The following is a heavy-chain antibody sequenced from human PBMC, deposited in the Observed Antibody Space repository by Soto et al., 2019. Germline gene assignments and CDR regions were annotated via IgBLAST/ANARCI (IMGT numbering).Heavy chain of an antibody. Sequence: GGSLRLSCAASGFTFSSYEMNWVRQAPGKGLEWVSYISSSGSTICYADSVKGRFTISRDNAKNSLYLQMNSLRAEDTAVYYCARGAPPSLYCSGGSCYPSPYFQHWGQGTLVTVSS. CDR3: ARGAPPSLYCSGGSCYPSPYFQH. J-gene: IGHJ1*01. CDR2: ISSSGSTI. D-gene: IGHD2-15*01. CDR1: GFTFSSYE. V-gene: IGHV3-48*03.